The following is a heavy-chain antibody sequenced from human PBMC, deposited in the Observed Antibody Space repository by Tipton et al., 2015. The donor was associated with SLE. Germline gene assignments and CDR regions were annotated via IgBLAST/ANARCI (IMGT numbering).Heavy chain of an antibody. D-gene: IGHD3-22*01. CDR3: SSGYYPAFDY. Sequence: TLSLTCTVSGGSISRSSYYWGWICQPPGKGLEGIGSIYYSGSTYYNPSLKSRGTISVDTSKNQFSLKLSSVTAADTAVYYCSSGYYPAFDYWGQGTLVTVSS. CDR1: GGSISRSSYY. V-gene: IGHV4-39*01. CDR2: IYYSGST. J-gene: IGHJ4*02.